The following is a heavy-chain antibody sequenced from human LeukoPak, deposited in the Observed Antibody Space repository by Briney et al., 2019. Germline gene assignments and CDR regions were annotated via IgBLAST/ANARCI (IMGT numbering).Heavy chain of an antibody. J-gene: IGHJ4*02. Sequence: ASVKVSCKVSGYTLTELSMHWVQQAPGKGLEWMGGFDPEDGETIYAQKFQGRVTMTEDTSTDTAYMELSSLRSEDTAVYYCARQAPYYYDSSGYYYLYYFDYWGQGTLVTVSS. CDR3: ARQAPYYYDSSGYYYLYYFDY. CDR2: FDPEDGET. V-gene: IGHV1-24*01. CDR1: GYTLTELS. D-gene: IGHD3-22*01.